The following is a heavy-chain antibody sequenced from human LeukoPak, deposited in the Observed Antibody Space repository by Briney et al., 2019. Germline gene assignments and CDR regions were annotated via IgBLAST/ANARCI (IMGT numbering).Heavy chain of an antibody. Sequence: ASVKVSCKASGGTFSSYAISWVRQAPGQGLEWMGGIIPIFGTANYAQKFQGRVTITADESTSTAYMELSSLRSEDTAVYYCARSPGHENAFDIWGQGTMVTVSS. CDR2: IIPIFGTA. CDR3: ARSPGHENAFDI. CDR1: GGTFSSYA. V-gene: IGHV1-69*13. J-gene: IGHJ3*02.